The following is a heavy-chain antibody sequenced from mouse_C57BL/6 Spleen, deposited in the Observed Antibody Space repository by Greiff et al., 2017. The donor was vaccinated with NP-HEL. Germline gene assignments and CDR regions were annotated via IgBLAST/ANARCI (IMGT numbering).Heavy chain of an antibody. CDR2: ISSGSSTI. D-gene: IGHD1-1*01. Sequence: DVKLVESGGGLVKPGGSLKLSCAASGFTFSGYGMHWVRQAPEKGLEWVAYISSGSSTIYYADTVKGRFTISRDNAKNTLFLQMTSLRSEDTAMYYCARGVLHFDYWGQGTTLTVSS. J-gene: IGHJ2*01. CDR1: GFTFSGYG. V-gene: IGHV5-17*01. CDR3: ARGVLHFDY.